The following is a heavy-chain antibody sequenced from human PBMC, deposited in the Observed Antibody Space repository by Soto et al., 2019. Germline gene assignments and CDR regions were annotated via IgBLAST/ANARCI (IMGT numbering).Heavy chain of an antibody. D-gene: IGHD1-26*01. CDR1: GGTFSNHA. V-gene: IGHV1-69*06. J-gene: IGHJ6*01. CDR2: IIPLYGTA. CDR3: AMHSRASGHFYYSMDV. Sequence: QVQLVQSGAEVKKPGSSVKVSCKPSGGTFSNHAISWVRQAPGQGLEWVGGIIPLYGTANYGQKFQGRVTITAYKSTPTAYMEMRSLRSEDTAIYYCAMHSRASGHFYYSMDVWGQGTTISVSS.